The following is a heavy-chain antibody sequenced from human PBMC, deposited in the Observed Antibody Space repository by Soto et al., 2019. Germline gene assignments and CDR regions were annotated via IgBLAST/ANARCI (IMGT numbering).Heavy chain of an antibody. CDR2: IIPIFGTA. J-gene: IGHJ6*02. Sequence: RASVKVSCKASGGTFSSYAISWVRQAPGQGLEWMGGIIPIFGTANYAQKFQGRVTITADESTSTAYMELSSLRSEDTAVYYCAREKNYDFWSGYHASTHGMDVWGQGTTVTVSS. CDR3: AREKNYDFWSGYHASTHGMDV. V-gene: IGHV1-69*13. CDR1: GGTFSSYA. D-gene: IGHD3-3*01.